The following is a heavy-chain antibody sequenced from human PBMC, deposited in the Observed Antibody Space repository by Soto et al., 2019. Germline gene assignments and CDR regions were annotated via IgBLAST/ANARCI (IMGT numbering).Heavy chain of an antibody. J-gene: IGHJ6*02. CDR2: TYYRSKWYN. V-gene: IGHV6-1*01. D-gene: IGHD6-13*01. CDR1: GDSVSSNSAA. Sequence: PSQTLSLTCVISGDSVSSNSAAWNWIRQSPSRGLEWLGRTYYRSKWYNDYAVSVKSRITISPDTSKNQFSLQLNSVTPEDTAVYYCARGGPIGAAAGAGLYYYYGMDVWGQGTTVTVSS. CDR3: ARGGPIGAAAGAGLYYYYGMDV.